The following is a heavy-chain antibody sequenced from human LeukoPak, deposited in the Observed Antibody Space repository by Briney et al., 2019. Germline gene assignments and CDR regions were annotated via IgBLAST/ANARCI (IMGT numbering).Heavy chain of an antibody. J-gene: IGHJ3*02. Sequence: GGSLRLSCAASGFTFSSFGMRWVRQAPGKGLEWVSAISGSGGTTYCADSVKGRFTISRDNSKKTMYLQMKSLRAEDTAVYYCAKSLRNAFDIWGQGTMVTVSS. CDR3: AKSLRNAFDI. CDR1: GFTFSSFG. D-gene: IGHD3-3*01. CDR2: ISGSGGTT. V-gene: IGHV3-23*01.